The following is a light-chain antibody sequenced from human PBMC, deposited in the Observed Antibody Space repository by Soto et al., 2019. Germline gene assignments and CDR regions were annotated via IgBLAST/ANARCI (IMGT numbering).Light chain of an antibody. J-gene: IGKJ2*01. V-gene: IGKV3-20*01. CDR3: QQSGFSPHT. Sequence: EIVLTQSPGTLSLSPGERATLSCRASQSISSYYLAWYQQKPGQAPRLLIHGASSRAAGIPGRFSGSASGTDSTLSISRLEPEDFAVYYCQQSGFSPHTFGRGTKLEV. CDR1: QSISSYY. CDR2: GAS.